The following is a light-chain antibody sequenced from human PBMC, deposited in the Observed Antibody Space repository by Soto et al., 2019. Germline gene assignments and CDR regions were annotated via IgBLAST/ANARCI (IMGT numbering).Light chain of an antibody. CDR2: EVT. V-gene: IGLV2-8*01. CDR1: SSDVGGYNY. J-gene: IGLJ3*02. CDR3: AAWDDSLNGWV. Sequence: QSVLTQPPSASGSPGQSVSISCTGTSSDVGGYNYVSWYQQHPGKAPKLIIYEVTKRPSGVPDRFSGSKSGNTASLTVSGLQADDGAEYYCAAWDDSLNGWVFGGGTKVTVL.